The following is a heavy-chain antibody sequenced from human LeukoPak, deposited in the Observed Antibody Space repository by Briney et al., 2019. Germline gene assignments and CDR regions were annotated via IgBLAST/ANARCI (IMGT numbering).Heavy chain of an antibody. CDR3: ARGGVAAKYYFDF. CDR2: IYYSRST. CDR1: GGSISPLY. D-gene: IGHD3-10*01. Sequence: SETLSLTCTVSGGSISPLYWSWIRQPPGKGLEFIGYIYYSRSTNFNPSLKSRVTLSVDTSKNQISLKLNSVTAADTAVYYCARGGVAAKYYFDFWGQGTLVTVSS. J-gene: IGHJ4*02. V-gene: IGHV4-59*11.